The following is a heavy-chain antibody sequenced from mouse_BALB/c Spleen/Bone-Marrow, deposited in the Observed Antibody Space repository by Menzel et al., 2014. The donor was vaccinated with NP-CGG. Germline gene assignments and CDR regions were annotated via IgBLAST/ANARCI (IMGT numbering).Heavy chain of an antibody. CDR1: GFTFSSYA. D-gene: IGHD2-4*01. Sequence: EVMLVESGGGLVKPGGSLKLSCAASGFTFSSYAMSWVRQSPEKRLEWVAEISSGGSYTYYPDTVTGRFTISRDNAKNTLYLEMSSLRSEDTVMYYCAREGLRRRAAMDYWGQGTSVTVSS. CDR3: AREGLRRRAAMDY. CDR2: ISSGGSYT. V-gene: IGHV5-9-4*01. J-gene: IGHJ4*01.